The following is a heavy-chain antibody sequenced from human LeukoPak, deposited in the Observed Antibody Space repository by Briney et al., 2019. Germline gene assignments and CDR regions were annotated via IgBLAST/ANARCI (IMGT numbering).Heavy chain of an antibody. CDR1: GGSISSGSYY. CDR2: IYTSGST. Sequence: SQTLSLTCTVSGGSISSGSYYWSWIRQPAGKGLEWIGRIYTSGSTNYNPSLKSRVTISVDTSKNQFSLKLSSVTAADMAVYYCARDWYYYDSSGYRGWAFDIWGQGTMVTVSS. V-gene: IGHV4-61*02. CDR3: ARDWYYYDSSGYRGWAFDI. D-gene: IGHD3-22*01. J-gene: IGHJ3*02.